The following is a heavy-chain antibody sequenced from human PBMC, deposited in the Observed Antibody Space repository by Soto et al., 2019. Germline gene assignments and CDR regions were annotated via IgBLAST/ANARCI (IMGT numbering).Heavy chain of an antibody. D-gene: IGHD5-12*01. CDR3: ARESGGATATLDYYYFYMDV. CDR1: GDTFNDYY. J-gene: IGHJ6*03. Sequence: QVQLVQSGAEVKKPGASVTVSCRSSGDTFNDYYIHWVRQAPGQGLELMGWINPNGGVTKYAQKFQGWVSMTRDTSIRTVYMQLSRLRSVDTAVYYCARESGGATATLDYYYFYMDVWGTGTTVTVSS. CDR2: INPNGGVT. V-gene: IGHV1-2*04.